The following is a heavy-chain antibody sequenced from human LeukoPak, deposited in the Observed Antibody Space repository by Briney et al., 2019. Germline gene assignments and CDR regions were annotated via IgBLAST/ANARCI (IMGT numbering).Heavy chain of an antibody. V-gene: IGHV1-24*01. J-gene: IGHJ4*02. CDR1: GYTLTELS. CDR2: FDPEDGET. Sequence: AASVKVSCKVSGYTLTELSMHWVRQAPGKGLEWMGGFDPEDGETIYAQKFQGRVTMTEDTSTDTAYMELSSLRSEDTAVYYCATDLGFPITTGYYPYWGQGTLVTVSS. CDR3: ATDLGFPITTGYYPY. D-gene: IGHD3-9*01.